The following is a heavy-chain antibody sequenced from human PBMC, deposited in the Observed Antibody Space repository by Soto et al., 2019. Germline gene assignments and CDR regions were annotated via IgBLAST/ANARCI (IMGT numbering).Heavy chain of an antibody. D-gene: IGHD2-8*01. CDR1: GYTFNSYG. J-gene: IGHJ6*03. CDR2: ISAYNGNT. V-gene: IGHV1-18*01. Sequence: VKVSCKASGYTFNSYGISWVRQEQGQGLEWMGWISAYNGNTNYAQKLQGRVTMTTDTSISTAYMELSSLRSEDTAVYYCARTGRSNRANTYYYMDVWGKGTTVTVSS. CDR3: ARTGRSNRANTYYYMDV.